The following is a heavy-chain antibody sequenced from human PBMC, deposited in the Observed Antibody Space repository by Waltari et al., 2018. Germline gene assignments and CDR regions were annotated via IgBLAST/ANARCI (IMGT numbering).Heavy chain of an antibody. J-gene: IGHJ3*02. D-gene: IGHD3-22*01. V-gene: IGHV3-23*04. CDR1: GFTFSSYA. CDR2: ISGSGGST. CDR3: AKDRDRDYYDSSGYYDAFDI. Sequence: EVQLVESGGGLVQPGGSLRLSCAASGFTFSSYAMSWVRQAPGKGLEWVSAISGSGGSTYYADSVKGRFTISRDNSKNTLYRQMNSLRAEDTAVYYCAKDRDRDYYDSSGYYDAFDIWGQGTMVTVSS.